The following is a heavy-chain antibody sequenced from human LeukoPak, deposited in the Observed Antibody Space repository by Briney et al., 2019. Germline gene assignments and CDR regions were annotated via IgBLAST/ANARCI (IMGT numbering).Heavy chain of an antibody. J-gene: IGHJ3*02. CDR2: TYYRSKWYN. Sequence: SQTLSLTCAISGDSVSSNSAAWNWTRQSPSRGLEWLGRTYYRSKWYNDYAVSVKSRITINPDTSKNQFSLQLNSVTPEDTAVYYCARAVAAAGYDAFDIWGQGTMVTVSS. V-gene: IGHV6-1*01. CDR3: ARAVAAAGYDAFDI. CDR1: GDSVSSNSAA. D-gene: IGHD6-13*01.